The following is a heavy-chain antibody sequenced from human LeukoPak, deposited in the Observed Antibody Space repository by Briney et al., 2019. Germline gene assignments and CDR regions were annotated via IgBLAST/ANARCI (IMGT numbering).Heavy chain of an antibody. D-gene: IGHD4-17*01. CDR3: AKATGLLDYGDHLPSDY. Sequence: HPGRSLRLSCAASGFTFRSYAMHWVRQAPGKGLEWVAFISYDGTNKYYGDSVKGRFTISRDNPQNTLHLQMNSLRAEDTAVYYCAKATGLLDYGDHLPSDYWGQGTLVSVSS. J-gene: IGHJ4*02. CDR2: ISYDGTNK. V-gene: IGHV3-30*18. CDR1: GFTFRSYA.